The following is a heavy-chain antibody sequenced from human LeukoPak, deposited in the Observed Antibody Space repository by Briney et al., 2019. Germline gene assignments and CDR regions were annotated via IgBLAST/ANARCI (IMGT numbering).Heavy chain of an antibody. J-gene: IGHJ4*02. Sequence: TGGSLRLSCAASGFTFDDYTMPWVRQAPGKGLEWVSLIVWHGGSTYYADSVKGRFTISRDNSKNSLYLQMNSLRPADTALYYCAKEYLARGHLATAGTTLESWGQGTAVTVSS. D-gene: IGHD1-7*01. CDR3: AKEYLARGHLATAGTTLES. V-gene: IGHV3-43*01. CDR1: GFTFDDYT. CDR2: IVWHGGST.